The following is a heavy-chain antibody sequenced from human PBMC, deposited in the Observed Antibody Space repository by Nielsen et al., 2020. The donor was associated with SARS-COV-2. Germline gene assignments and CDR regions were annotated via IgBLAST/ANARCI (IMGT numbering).Heavy chain of an antibody. J-gene: IGHJ4*02. Sequence: GGSLRLSCAASGFAFSGYSMNWVRQAPGKGLEWVSAISGSGGSTYYADSVKGRFTISRDNSKNTLYLQMNSLRAEDTAVYYCAKGSGYSGYYYFDYWGQGTLVTV. CDR1: GFAFSGYS. CDR3: AKGSGYSGYYYFDY. V-gene: IGHV3-23*01. D-gene: IGHD5-12*01. CDR2: ISGSGGST.